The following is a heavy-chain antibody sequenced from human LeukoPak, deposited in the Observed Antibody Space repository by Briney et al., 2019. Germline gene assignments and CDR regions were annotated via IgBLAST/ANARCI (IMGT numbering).Heavy chain of an antibody. CDR3: ARDLPMAVYAIGNFDY. CDR2: IISNSSYI. Sequence: GGSLRLSCAASGFTFSSYSMNWVRQAPGKGLEWVSSIISNSSYIYYADSVKGRFTISRDNAKNSLYLQMNSLRAEDTAVYYCARDLPMAVYAIGNFDYWGQGTLVTVSS. CDR1: GFTFSSYS. D-gene: IGHD2-8*02. V-gene: IGHV3-21*01. J-gene: IGHJ4*02.